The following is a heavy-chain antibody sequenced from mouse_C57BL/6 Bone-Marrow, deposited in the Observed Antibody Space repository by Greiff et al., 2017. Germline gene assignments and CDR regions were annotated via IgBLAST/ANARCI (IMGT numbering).Heavy chain of an antibody. CDR3: TTRGYVSVYFDY. J-gene: IGHJ2*01. V-gene: IGHV14-4*01. D-gene: IGHD1-1*01. Sequence: VQLQQSGAELVRPGASVKLSCTASGFNIKDDYMHWVKQRPEQGLEWIGWIDPENGDTEYASKFQGKATITADTSSNTAYLQLSSLTSEDTAVYYCTTRGYVSVYFDYWGQGTTLTVSS. CDR2: IDPENGDT. CDR1: GFNIKDDY.